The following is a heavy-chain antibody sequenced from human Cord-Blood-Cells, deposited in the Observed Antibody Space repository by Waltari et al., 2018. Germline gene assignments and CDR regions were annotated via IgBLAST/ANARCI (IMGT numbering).Heavy chain of an antibody. J-gene: IGHJ3*02. V-gene: IGHV1-2*06. D-gene: IGHD2-2*01. Sequence: QVQLVQSGAEVKKPGASVKVSCKASGYTFTGYYMHWVRQAPGQGLEWMGRINPNSGGTNYAQKFQGRVTMTRDTSISTAYMGLSRLRSDDTAVYYCARVSGYCSSTSCYAFDIWGQGTMVTVSS. CDR1: GYTFTGYY. CDR3: ARVSGYCSSTSCYAFDI. CDR2: INPNSGGT.